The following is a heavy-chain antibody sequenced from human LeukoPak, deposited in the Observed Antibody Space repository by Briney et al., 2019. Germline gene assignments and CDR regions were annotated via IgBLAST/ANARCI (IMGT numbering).Heavy chain of an antibody. J-gene: IGHJ4*02. CDR3: AKAVTTVTILTWGTPEHLDY. CDR1: GFTFSSYA. CDR2: ISGRGGST. V-gene: IGHV3-23*01. D-gene: IGHD4-17*01. Sequence: GGSLTHACAASGFTFSSYAMSWVRQAPGKGLEWVSAISGRGGSTYYADSVKGRFTISRDNSKNTLYLQMNSLRAEDTAIYYCAKAVTTVTILTWGTPEHLDYWGQGRLLTVSS.